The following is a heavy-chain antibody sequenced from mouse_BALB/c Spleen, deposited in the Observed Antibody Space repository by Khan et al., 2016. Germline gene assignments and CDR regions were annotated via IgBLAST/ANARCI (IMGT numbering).Heavy chain of an antibody. CDR1: GYAFSDYW. J-gene: IGHJ4*01. CDR3: ARAMITTTFDYTMDF. CDR2: IYPGDGDT. D-gene: IGHD2-4*01. Sequence: QVQLQQSGPELMKPGASVKISCKASGYAFSDYWINWVKQRPGQGLEWIGRIYPGDGDTDYNGEFKGKATLTADKSSSTAYIQLSSLTSVDSAVYFWARAMITTTFDYTMDFWGQGTSVTVSS. V-gene: IGHV1-82*01.